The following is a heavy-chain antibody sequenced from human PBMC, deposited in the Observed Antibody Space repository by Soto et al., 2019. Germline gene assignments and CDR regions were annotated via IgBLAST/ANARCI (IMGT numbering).Heavy chain of an antibody. J-gene: IGHJ4*02. CDR1: GGSISSYY. CDR2: IYYSGST. D-gene: IGHD2-2*01. CDR3: ARNSCSSTSCYADFDY. Sequence: SETLSLTCTVSGGSISSYYWSWIRQPPGKGLEWIGYIYYSGSTNYNPSLKSRVTISVDTSKNQFSLKLSSVTAADTAVYYCARNSCSSTSCYADFDYWGQGTLVTVSS. V-gene: IGHV4-59*01.